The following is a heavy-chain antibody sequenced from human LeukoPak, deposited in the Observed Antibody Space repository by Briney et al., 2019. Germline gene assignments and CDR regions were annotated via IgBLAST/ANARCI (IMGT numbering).Heavy chain of an antibody. CDR2: IKQDGSEK. J-gene: IGHJ5*02. V-gene: IGHV3-7*01. CDR3: ARDRTWYDN. CDR1: GFTFSSYW. Sequence: PGGSLRLSCAATGFTFSSYWMSWVRQAPGKGLEWVANIKQDGSEKYYVDSVKGRFTISRDDAKKSLYLQMNSLRVEDTAVYYCARDRTWYDNWGQGTLVTVSS.